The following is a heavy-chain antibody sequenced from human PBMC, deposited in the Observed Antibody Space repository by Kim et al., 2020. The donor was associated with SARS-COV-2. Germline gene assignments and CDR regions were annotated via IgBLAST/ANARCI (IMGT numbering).Heavy chain of an antibody. D-gene: IGHD3-9*01. V-gene: IGHV3-21*01. Sequence: GGSLRLSCAASGFTFSSYSMNWVRQAPGKGLEWVSSISSSSSYIYYADSVKGRFTISRDNAKNSLYLQMNSLRAEDTAVYYCARDFFSLGDYDILTGYYPWGQGTLVTVSS. CDR3: ARDFFSLGDYDILTGYYP. J-gene: IGHJ5*02. CDR2: ISSSSSYI. CDR1: GFTFSSYS.